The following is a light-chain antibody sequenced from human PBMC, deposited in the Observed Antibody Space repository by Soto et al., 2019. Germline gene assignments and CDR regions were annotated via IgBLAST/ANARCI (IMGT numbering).Light chain of an antibody. V-gene: IGKV3-11*01. CDR1: QSVSSY. Sequence: EIVLTQSPATLSLSPGERATRSCRASQSVSSYLAWYQQKPGQAPRLLIYDASNRATGIPARFSGSGSGTDFTLTISTLEPEDFAVYYCQQRSNWPPTFGGGTKADIK. CDR3: QQRSNWPPT. CDR2: DAS. J-gene: IGKJ4*01.